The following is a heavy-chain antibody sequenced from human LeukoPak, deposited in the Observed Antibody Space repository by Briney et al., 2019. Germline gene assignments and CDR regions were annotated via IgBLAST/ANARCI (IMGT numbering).Heavy chain of an antibody. CDR1: GGSISSSSYY. V-gene: IGHV4-39*01. J-gene: IGHJ3*02. CDR3: ARRSDCGGDCRAFDI. CDR2: IYYSGST. Sequence: SETLSLTCTVSGGSISSSSYYWGWIRQPPGKRLEWIGSIYYSGSTYYNPSLKSRVTISVDTSKNQFSLKLSSVTAADTAVYYCARRSDCGGDCRAFDIWGQGTMVTVSS. D-gene: IGHD2-21*02.